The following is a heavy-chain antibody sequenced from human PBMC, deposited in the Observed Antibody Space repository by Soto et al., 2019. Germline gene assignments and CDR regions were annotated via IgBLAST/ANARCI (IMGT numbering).Heavy chain of an antibody. CDR3: AREAMLGVAAKPRMGYYGMDV. V-gene: IGHV1-2*04. CDR1: GYTFTSYG. CDR2: ISPNSGST. D-gene: IGHD2-15*01. J-gene: IGHJ6*02. Sequence: ASVKVSCKASGYTFTSYGISWVRQAPGQGLEWMGWISPNSGSTNYAQKFQGWVTMTRDTSISTAYMELSRLRSDDTAVYYCAREAMLGVAAKPRMGYYGMDVWGQGTTVTVSS.